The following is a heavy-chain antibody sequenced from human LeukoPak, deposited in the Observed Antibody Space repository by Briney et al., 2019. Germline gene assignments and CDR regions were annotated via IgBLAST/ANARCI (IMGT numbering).Heavy chain of an antibody. V-gene: IGHV1-69*04. CDR3: ASLGSSKEWRESFDY. CDR1: GDTFSSYA. Sequence: SVKVSCKASGDTFSSYAISWVRQAPGQGLEWMGRIIPIFGIANYAQKFQGRVTITADKSTSTAYMELSSLRSEDTAVYYCASLGSSKEWRESFDYWGQGTLVTVSS. D-gene: IGHD2-2*01. CDR2: IIPIFGIA. J-gene: IGHJ4*02.